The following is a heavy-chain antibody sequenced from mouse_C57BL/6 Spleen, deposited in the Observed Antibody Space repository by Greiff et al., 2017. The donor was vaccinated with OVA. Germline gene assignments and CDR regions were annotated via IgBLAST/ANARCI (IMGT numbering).Heavy chain of an antibody. Sequence: VQLQQSGAELVRPGASVKLSCTASGFNIKDYYMHWVKQRPEQGLEWIGRIDPEDGDTEYATKFQGQATMTADTSSNTAYLQLSSLTSEDTAVYYSTTYGSSYPHYFDYWGQGTTLTVSS. J-gene: IGHJ2*01. V-gene: IGHV14-1*01. CDR3: TTYGSSYPHYFDY. CDR1: GFNIKDYY. D-gene: IGHD1-1*01. CDR2: IDPEDGDT.